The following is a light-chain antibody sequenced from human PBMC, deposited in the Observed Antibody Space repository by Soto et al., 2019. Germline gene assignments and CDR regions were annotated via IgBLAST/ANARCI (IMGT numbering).Light chain of an antibody. CDR2: DAS. J-gene: IGKJ2*01. CDR1: QSVSSSY. V-gene: IGKV3-20*01. Sequence: IVLTQSPGTLSLSPGERATLSCRASQSVSSSYLAWYQQKPGQAPTLLIYDASSRATGIPDRFSGSGYGKDFTLTISRLEPADFGVYYCQQYGSSSYTFGQWTKLDIK. CDR3: QQYGSSSYT.